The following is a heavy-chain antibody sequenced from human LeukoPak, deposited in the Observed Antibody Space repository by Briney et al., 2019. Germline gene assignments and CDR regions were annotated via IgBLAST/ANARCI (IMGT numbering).Heavy chain of an antibody. J-gene: IGHJ4*02. Sequence: GGSLRLSCAASGFTLRSYAMSWVRQAPGKGLEWVSAISGSGGSTYYADSVKGRFTISRDNSQNTLYLQMNSLRAEDTAVYYCAKEYSGYDFDYWGQGTLVTVSS. CDR1: GFTLRSYA. D-gene: IGHD5-12*01. CDR2: ISGSGGST. CDR3: AKEYSGYDFDY. V-gene: IGHV3-23*01.